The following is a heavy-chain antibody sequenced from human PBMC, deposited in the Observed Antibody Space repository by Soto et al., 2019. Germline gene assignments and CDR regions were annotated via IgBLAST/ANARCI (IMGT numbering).Heavy chain of an antibody. CDR1: GFTFSTYA. CDR2: ISSGGGST. D-gene: IGHD3-3*01. V-gene: IGHV3-23*01. CDR3: AKSPRGSITKFAY. J-gene: IGHJ4*02. Sequence: GGSLRLSCAASGFTFSTYAMTWVRQAPGKGLEWVSTISSGGGSTYYADSVKGRFTISRDNNKNTLYLQMSSLRAEDTALYFCAKSPRGSITKFAYWGQGTLVTVSS.